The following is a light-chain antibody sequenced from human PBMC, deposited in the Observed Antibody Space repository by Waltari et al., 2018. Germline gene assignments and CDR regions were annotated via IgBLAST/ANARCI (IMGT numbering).Light chain of an antibody. CDR2: DAS. Sequence: EIVLTQSPATLSLSPGERATLSCRASQSVSSYLAWYQPKPGQAPRLLIYDASNRATGIPARFSGSGSGTDFTLTISGLESEDFAVYYCQQRSNFGGGTKVEIK. V-gene: IGKV3-11*01. CDR3: QQRSN. CDR1: QSVSSY. J-gene: IGKJ4*01.